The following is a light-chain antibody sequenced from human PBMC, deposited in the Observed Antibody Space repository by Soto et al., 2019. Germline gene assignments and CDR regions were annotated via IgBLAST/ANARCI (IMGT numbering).Light chain of an antibody. CDR3: SSYTSSSTLV. J-gene: IGLJ1*01. CDR2: EVR. Sequence: QSVLTQPASVSGSPGQSITISCTGTSSDVGGYNYVSWYQQHPGKAPKLIIYEVRNRPSGVSNRFSGSKSGNRASLTISGLQAEDEADYYCSSYTSSSTLVFGTGTKVTVL. V-gene: IGLV2-14*01. CDR1: SSDVGGYNY.